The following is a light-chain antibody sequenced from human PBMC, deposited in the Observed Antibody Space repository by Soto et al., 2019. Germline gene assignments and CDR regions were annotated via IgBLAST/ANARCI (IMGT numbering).Light chain of an antibody. V-gene: IGKV1-5*01. J-gene: IGKJ2*01. CDR1: QSISQY. Sequence: DIQMTQSPSSLSASVGDRVTITCRASQSISQYLAWYQQKPGKAPNLLIYDASTLPGGIPSRFSGSGSGTKFALTISSLQADDFATYYCQQYNSDSTFGQGTKLGMK. CDR3: QQYNSDST. CDR2: DAS.